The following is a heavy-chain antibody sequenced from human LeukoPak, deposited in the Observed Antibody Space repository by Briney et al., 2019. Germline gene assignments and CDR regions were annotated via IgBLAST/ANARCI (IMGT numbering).Heavy chain of an antibody. CDR2: ISGSGGST. J-gene: IGHJ5*02. Sequence: GSLELSFAASGITFSSYAISWVRPAPGKGLGGVSAISGSGGSTYYADSVKGRLTISRDNSKNTLYLQMSSLRAEDTAVYYCAKDREIDRFDPWGQGTLVTVSS. V-gene: IGHV3-23*01. D-gene: IGHD3-22*01. CDR3: AKDREIDRFDP. CDR1: GITFSSYA.